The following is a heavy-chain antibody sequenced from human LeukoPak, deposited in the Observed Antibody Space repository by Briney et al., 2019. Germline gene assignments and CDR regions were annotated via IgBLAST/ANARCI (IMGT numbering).Heavy chain of an antibody. J-gene: IGHJ4*02. CDR1: GYSFSTCW. D-gene: IGHD6-13*01. Sequence: GASLKISCNGSGYSFSTCWIAWVRQMPGKGLEWMGSINPGYSDTRYSPSFRGQVTISADKSINTAYLQWSSLRASDSAMYYCARRSTDITSWTFDYRGQGTLVTVSS. V-gene: IGHV5-51*01. CDR2: INPGYSDT. CDR3: ARRSTDITSWTFDY.